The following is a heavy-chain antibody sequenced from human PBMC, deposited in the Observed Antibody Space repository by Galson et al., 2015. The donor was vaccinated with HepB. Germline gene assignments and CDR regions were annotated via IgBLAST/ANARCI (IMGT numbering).Heavy chain of an antibody. V-gene: IGHV3-21*01. CDR1: GFTFSSYS. CDR3: ARRYYDILTGYYLDWYFDL. D-gene: IGHD3-9*01. CDR2: ISSSSSYI. J-gene: IGHJ2*01. Sequence: SLRLSCAASGFTFSSYSMNWVRQAPGKGLEWVSSISSSSSYIYYADSVKGRFTISRDNAKNSLYLQMNSLRAEDTAVYYCARRYYDILTGYYLDWYFDLWGRGTLVTVSS.